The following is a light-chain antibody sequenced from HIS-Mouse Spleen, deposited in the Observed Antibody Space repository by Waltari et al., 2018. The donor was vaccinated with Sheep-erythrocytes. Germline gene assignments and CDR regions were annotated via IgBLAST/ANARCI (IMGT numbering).Light chain of an antibody. Sequence: QSALTQPRSVSGSPGQSVTISCPGTSCEVGGYSLVSWYQQHPGKAPKLMIYDVSKRPSGVPDRFSGSKSGNTASLTISGLQAEDEADYYCCSYAGSYNHVFATGTKVTVL. CDR1: SCEVGGYSL. V-gene: IGLV2-11*01. J-gene: IGLJ1*01. CDR3: CSYAGSYNHV. CDR2: DVS.